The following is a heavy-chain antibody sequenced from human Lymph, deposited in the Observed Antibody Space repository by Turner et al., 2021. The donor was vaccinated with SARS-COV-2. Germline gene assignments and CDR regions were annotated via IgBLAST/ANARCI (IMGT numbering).Heavy chain of an antibody. J-gene: IGHJ5*02. CDR2: IIPILAIA. D-gene: IGHD2-2*01. CDR3: ARDSPYCSSTSCYDP. Sequence: QVQLVQSGAEVRKPGSSVKVYCKASGGTFSSYAITWVRQAPGQGLEWMGGIIPILAIANYAQKFQGRVTITADKSTSTAYMELSSLRSEDTAVYYCARDSPYCSSTSCYDPWGQGTLVTVSS. CDR1: GGTFSSYA. V-gene: IGHV1-69*10.